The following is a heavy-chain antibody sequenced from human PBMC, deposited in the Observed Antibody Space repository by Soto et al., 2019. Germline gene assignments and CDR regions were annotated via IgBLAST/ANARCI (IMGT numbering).Heavy chain of an antibody. CDR2: IYLTGST. CDR3: ARRIAAAGGMDV. CDR1: GGSISSGDYY. J-gene: IGHJ6*02. D-gene: IGHD6-25*01. Sequence: SETLSLTCTVSGGSISSGDYYRSWIRQPPGQGLEWIGYIYLTGSTYYNPSLKSRLTISVDTSKNQFSLKLSSVTAADTAVYYCARRIAAAGGMDVWGQGTTVTVSS. V-gene: IGHV4-30-4*01.